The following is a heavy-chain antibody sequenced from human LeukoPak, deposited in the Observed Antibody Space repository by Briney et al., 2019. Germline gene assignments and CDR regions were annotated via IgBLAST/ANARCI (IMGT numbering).Heavy chain of an antibody. CDR1: GFTFSSYE. CDR3: ARDDTYDYVWGSYSAIDY. D-gene: IGHD3-16*01. CDR2: ISSSGSTI. Sequence: AGGSLRLSCAASGFTFSSYEMNWVRQAPGKGLEWVSYISSSGSTIYYADSVKGRFTISRDNAKNSLYLQMNSLRAEDTAVYCCARDDTYDYVWGSYSAIDYWGQGTLVTVSS. V-gene: IGHV3-48*03. J-gene: IGHJ4*02.